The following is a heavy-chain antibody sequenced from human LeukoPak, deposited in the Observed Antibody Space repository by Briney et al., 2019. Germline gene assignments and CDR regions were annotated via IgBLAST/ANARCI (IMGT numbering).Heavy chain of an antibody. V-gene: IGHV3-30-3*01. CDR1: GFTFSNYA. CDR3: ARGGSPHVDLKGYFDY. J-gene: IGHJ4*02. Sequence: GRSLRLSCAASGFTFSNYAMHWVRQAPGKGLEWMAIIPYDGINKYYADSVKGRSTISRDISKNTLYLEMNSLRTEDTAVYYCARGGSPHVDLKGYFDYWGQGTLVTVSS. D-gene: IGHD5-12*01. CDR2: IPYDGINK.